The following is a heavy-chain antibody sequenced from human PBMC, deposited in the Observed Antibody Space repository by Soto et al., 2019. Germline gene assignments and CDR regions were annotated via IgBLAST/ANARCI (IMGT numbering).Heavy chain of an antibody. J-gene: IGHJ6*02. CDR2: ISYDGSNK. CDR3: AKVCNGPYSNYYYYYYGMDV. CDR1: GFTFSSYG. V-gene: IGHV3-30*18. D-gene: IGHD4-4*01. Sequence: GGSLRLSCAASGFTFSSYGMHWVRQAPGEGLEWVAVISYDGSNKKYADSVKGRFTISRDNSKNTLYLQIDSLRAEDTAVYYCAKVCNGPYSNYYYYYYGMDVWGQGTTVTVSS.